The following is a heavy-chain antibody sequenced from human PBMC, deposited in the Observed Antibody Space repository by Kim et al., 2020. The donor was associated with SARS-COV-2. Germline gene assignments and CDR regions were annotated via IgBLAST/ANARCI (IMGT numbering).Heavy chain of an antibody. CDR1: GFTVSSSY. D-gene: IGHD1-26*01. Sequence: GGSLRLSCAASGFTVSSSYMTWVRQAPGKGLEWVSVFYGGDSTYYIDSVKGRFSISRDNSKNTVYLQMNSLRAEDTAVYYCAKDLGGYPYWGQGTLVTVSS. V-gene: IGHV3-53*01. J-gene: IGHJ4*02. CDR2: FYGGDST. CDR3: AKDLGGYPY.